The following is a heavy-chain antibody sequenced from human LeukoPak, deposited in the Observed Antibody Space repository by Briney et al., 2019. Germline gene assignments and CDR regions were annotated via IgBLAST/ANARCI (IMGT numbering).Heavy chain of an antibody. J-gene: IGHJ4*02. D-gene: IGHD3-22*01. CDR3: ARDGTYYYDSSGYYPDY. V-gene: IGHV3-30*19. CDR2: ISYDGSNK. Sequence: PGGSLRLSCAASGFSFTYGMHWVRQAPGKGLEWVAVISYDGSNKYYADSVKGRFTISRDNSKNTLYLQMNSLRAEDTAVYYCARDGTYYYDSSGYYPDYWGQGTLVTVSS. CDR1: GFSFTYG.